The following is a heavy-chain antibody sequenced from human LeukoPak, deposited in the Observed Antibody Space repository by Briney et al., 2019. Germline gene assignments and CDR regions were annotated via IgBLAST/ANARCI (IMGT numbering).Heavy chain of an antibody. CDR3: AKDRGMVGASVRAFDY. V-gene: IGHV3-23*01. CDR2: ISGSGETT. CDR1: GFIFRKHA. D-gene: IGHD1-26*01. Sequence: GGSLRLSCAASGFIFRKHAMDWVRQAPGKGLEWVSVISGSGETTYYADSVKGRFTNSRDNSQNTLYLQMSSLRGEDTALYYCAKDRGMVGASVRAFDYWGQGTLVTVSS. J-gene: IGHJ4*02.